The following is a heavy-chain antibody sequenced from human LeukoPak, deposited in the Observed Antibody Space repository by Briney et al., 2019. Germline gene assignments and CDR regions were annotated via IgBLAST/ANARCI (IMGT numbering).Heavy chain of an antibody. CDR3: ARDSAYYDFWSGPDDY. V-gene: IGHV3-7*01. J-gene: IGHJ4*02. CDR2: IKQDGSEK. CDR1: GFTFSSYW. Sequence: GGSLRLSCAASGFTFSSYWMSWVRQAPGKGLEWVANIKQDGSEKYYVDSVKGRFTISRDNAKNSLYLQMNSLGAEDTAVYYCARDSAYYDFWSGPDDYWGQGTLVTVSS. D-gene: IGHD3-3*01.